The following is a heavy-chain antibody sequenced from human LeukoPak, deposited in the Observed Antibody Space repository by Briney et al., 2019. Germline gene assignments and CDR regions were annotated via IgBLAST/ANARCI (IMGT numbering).Heavy chain of an antibody. J-gene: IGHJ4*02. Sequence: GGSLRLSCAASGFTFSDYYMTWIRQAPGKGLEWVSAISGSGGSTYYADSVKGRFTISRDNSKNTLYLQMNSLRAEDTAVYYCAKDSYYDSSGYFGYWGQGTLVTVSS. CDR2: ISGSGGST. CDR1: GFTFSDYY. D-gene: IGHD3-22*01. CDR3: AKDSYYDSSGYFGY. V-gene: IGHV3-23*01.